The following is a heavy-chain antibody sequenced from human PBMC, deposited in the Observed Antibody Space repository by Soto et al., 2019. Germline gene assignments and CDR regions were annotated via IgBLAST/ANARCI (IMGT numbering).Heavy chain of an antibody. V-gene: IGHV4-4*02. CDR2: IYSTGAT. D-gene: IGHD2-2*03. CDR3: ARVFSSGRGWMHSFDF. J-gene: IGHJ4*02. CDR1: SGSISTGNW. Sequence: QVELQESGPRLVKSSGTLSLTCEVSSGSISTGNWWSWVRQPPGKGLEWIGEIYSTGATNYNPSLKGQVTMTIDKSKDQFSLILTSAPASDTAVYYCARVFSSGRGWMHSFDFWGQGILVSVSS.